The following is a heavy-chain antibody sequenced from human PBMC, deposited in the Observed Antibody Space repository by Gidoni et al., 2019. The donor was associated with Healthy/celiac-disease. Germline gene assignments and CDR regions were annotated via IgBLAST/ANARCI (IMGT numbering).Heavy chain of an antibody. CDR1: GGSISSGDYY. J-gene: IGHJ4*02. V-gene: IGHV4-30-4*01. Sequence: QVQLQESGPGLVKPSQTLSLTCPVSGGSISSGDYYWSWIRQPPGKGLEWIGYIYYSGSTYYNPSLKSRVTISVDTSKNQFSLKLSSVTAADTAVYYCARAAYYYDSSGYYPDYWGQGTLVTVSS. D-gene: IGHD3-22*01. CDR3: ARAAYYYDSSGYYPDY. CDR2: IYYSGST.